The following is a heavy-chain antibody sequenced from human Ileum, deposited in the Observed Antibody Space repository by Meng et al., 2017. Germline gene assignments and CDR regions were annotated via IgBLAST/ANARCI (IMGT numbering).Heavy chain of an antibody. J-gene: IGHJ4*02. CDR2: MYCSGST. CDR1: GGAVNTGSYS. Sequence: QAQLQWSGPGLVSPSETLSLSCTISGGAVNTGSYSWSWIRQPPGKGLEWIGYMYCSGSTKYNASLKSRVSISVDTSKKQFSLNLTSVTAADTAVYYCARGHYDKYFDSWGQGTLVTVSS. V-gene: IGHV4-61*01. CDR3: ARGHYDKYFDS. D-gene: IGHD3-22*01.